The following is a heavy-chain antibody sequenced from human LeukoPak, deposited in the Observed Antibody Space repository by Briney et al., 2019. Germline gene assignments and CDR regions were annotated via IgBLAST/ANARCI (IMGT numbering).Heavy chain of an antibody. V-gene: IGHV3-33*01. CDR1: GFIFSHYG. D-gene: IGHD3-10*01. CDR2: IWYDGQTK. Sequence: GGSLRLSCEASGFIFSHYGMHWVRQAPGKGLEWLALIWYDGQTKFYADSVKGRFTISRDNAKNTLYLQMNSLRAEDTAVYYCARDAEVTMVRGVIITSYYGMDVWGQGTTVTVSS. CDR3: ARDAEVTMVRGVIITSYYGMDV. J-gene: IGHJ6*02.